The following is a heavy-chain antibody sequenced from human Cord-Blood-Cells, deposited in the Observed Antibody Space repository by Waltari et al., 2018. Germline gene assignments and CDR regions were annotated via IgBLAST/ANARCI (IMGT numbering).Heavy chain of an antibody. J-gene: IGHJ4*02. V-gene: IGHV3-48*02. CDR3: ASGPFDY. Sequence: EVQLVESGGGWVQPGGSLGLSCAASGFTSSSHSMNWVRQAPGKGLEWVSYISSSSSTIYYADSVKGRFTISRDNAKNSLYLQMNSLRDEDTAVYYCASGPFDYWGQGTLVTVSS. CDR1: GFTSSSHS. CDR2: ISSSSSTI.